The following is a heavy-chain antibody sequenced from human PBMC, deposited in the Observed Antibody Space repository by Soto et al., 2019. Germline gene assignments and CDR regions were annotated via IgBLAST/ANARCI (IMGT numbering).Heavy chain of an antibody. Sequence: ASVKVSCKASGYTFSSYAMHWVRQAPGQRLEWMGWINAGYGNTKSSQKFQDRVTISRDSSASTAYMELTSLRSEDTAVYYCARDTGDGTFDFWGQGTLVTSPQ. CDR2: INAGYGNT. V-gene: IGHV1-3*01. J-gene: IGHJ4*02. D-gene: IGHD7-27*01. CDR1: GYTFSSYA. CDR3: ARDTGDGTFDF.